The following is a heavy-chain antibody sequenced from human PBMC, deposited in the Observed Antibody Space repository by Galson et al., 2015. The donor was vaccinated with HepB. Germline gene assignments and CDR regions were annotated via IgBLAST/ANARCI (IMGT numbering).Heavy chain of an antibody. Sequence: SVKVSCKASGGTFSSYAISWVRQAPGQGLEWMGGIIPIFGIANYAQKFQGRVTITADESTSTAYMELSSLRSEDTAVYYCARGARGKVAGTKLTFYAFDIWGQGTTVTVSS. CDR3: ARGARGKVAGTKLTFYAFDI. J-gene: IGHJ3*02. CDR1: GGTFSSYA. D-gene: IGHD6-19*01. V-gene: IGHV1-69*13. CDR2: IIPIFGIA.